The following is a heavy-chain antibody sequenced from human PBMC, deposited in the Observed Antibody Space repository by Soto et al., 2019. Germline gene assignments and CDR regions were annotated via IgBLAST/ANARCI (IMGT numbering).Heavy chain of an antibody. J-gene: IGHJ3*01. CDR3: ATWHEREHAYDV. V-gene: IGHV3-53*01. CDR1: GLTISGKKY. Sequence: DVQLVESGGGLIQPGESLRLSCAAFGLTISGKKYVAWVRQAPGKGPEWVSALYDVDGSFYADSVKGRFTTSSDRSKTTVYLQMNYLRPDDTAVYYCATWHEREHAYDVWGQGTTVTVSS. CDR2: LYDVDGS. D-gene: IGHD1-1*01.